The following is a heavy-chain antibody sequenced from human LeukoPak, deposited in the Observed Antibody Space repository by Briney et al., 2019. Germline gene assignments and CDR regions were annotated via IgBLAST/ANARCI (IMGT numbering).Heavy chain of an antibody. J-gene: IGHJ3*02. CDR2: IYYSGST. D-gene: IGHD5-12*01. Sequence: PSETLSLTCTVSGGSISSYYWSWIRQPPGKGLEWIGYIYYSGSTNYNPSLKSRVTISVDTSKNQFSLKLSSVTAADTAVYYCAASARRLQLEAFDIWGQGTMVTVSS. CDR3: AASARRLQLEAFDI. CDR1: GGSISSYY. V-gene: IGHV4-59*08.